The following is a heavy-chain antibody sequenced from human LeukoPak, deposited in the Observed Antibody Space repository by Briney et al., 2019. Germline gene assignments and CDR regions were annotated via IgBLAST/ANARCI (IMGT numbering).Heavy chain of an antibody. CDR2: IYYSGST. CDR3: ARAVSPYYYYYMDV. V-gene: IGHV4-39*01. CDR1: GGSISSSSYY. Sequence: SETLSLTCTVSGGSISSSSYYWGWIRQPPGKGLEWIASIYYSGSTYYNPSLKSRVTISVDTSKNQFSLKLSSVTAADTAVYYCARAVSPYYYYYMDVWGKGTTVTVSS. J-gene: IGHJ6*03.